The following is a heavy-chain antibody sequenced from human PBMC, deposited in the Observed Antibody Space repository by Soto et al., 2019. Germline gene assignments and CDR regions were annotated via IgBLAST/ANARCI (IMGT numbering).Heavy chain of an antibody. J-gene: IGHJ4*02. CDR1: GTSISSSGAFY. D-gene: IGHD1-26*01. CDR3: APDNGSYGTDN. V-gene: IGHV4-31*03. CDR2: IYYSGGT. Sequence: SETLSLTCTVSGTSISSSGAFYWGWIRQRPGKGLEWIGYIYYSGGTYYNPSLKSRVSISLDTSKNQFSLNLSSVTPADTAVYSSAPDNGSYGTDNWGQGTVVTVSS.